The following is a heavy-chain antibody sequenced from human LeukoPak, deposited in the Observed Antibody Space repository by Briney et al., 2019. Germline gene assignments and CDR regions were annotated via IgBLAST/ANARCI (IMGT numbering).Heavy chain of an antibody. D-gene: IGHD5-18*01. CDR3: ARGASSGYRIDY. Sequence: GEFLRLSCAGSGCIFSSQGIHWVRPAPGKGLVWVSRINGDGSSTNYADSVQGRFTISRDNAKNMMHLQMNSLRVEDTAVYYCARGASSGYRIDYWGQGTLVTVSS. CDR1: GCIFSSQG. V-gene: IGHV3-74*01. J-gene: IGHJ4*02. CDR2: INGDGSST.